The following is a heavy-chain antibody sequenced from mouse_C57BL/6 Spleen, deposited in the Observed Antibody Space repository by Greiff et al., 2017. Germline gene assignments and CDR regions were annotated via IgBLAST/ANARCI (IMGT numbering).Heavy chain of an antibody. Sequence: VQLQQSGPELVKPGASVTLSCKASGYAFSRSWMNWVKQRPGKGLEWIGRIYPGDGDTNYNGKFKGKATLTADKSSSTAYMQLSSLTSEDSAVYVCAREGNYAMDYGGQGTSVTVSA. CDR2: IYPGDGDT. CDR3: AREGNYAMDY. V-gene: IGHV1-82*01. CDR1: GYAFSRSW. J-gene: IGHJ4*01.